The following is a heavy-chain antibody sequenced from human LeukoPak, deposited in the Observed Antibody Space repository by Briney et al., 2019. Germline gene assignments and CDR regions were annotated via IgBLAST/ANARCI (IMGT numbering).Heavy chain of an antibody. CDR3: ARGYGYSYGSVDY. V-gene: IGHV4-34*01. Sequence: SETLSLTCAVYGGSFSGYYWSWIRQPPGKGLEWIGEINHSGSTNYNPSLKSRVTISVDTSKNQFSLKLSSVTAADTAVYYCARGYGYSYGSVDYWGQGTLVTVSS. CDR1: GGSFSGYY. J-gene: IGHJ4*02. D-gene: IGHD5-18*01. CDR2: INHSGST.